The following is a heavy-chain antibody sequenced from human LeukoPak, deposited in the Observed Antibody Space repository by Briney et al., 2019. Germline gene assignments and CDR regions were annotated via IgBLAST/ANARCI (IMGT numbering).Heavy chain of an antibody. CDR3: AKDGGLWVSAHWGDS. J-gene: IGHJ4*02. CDR1: GFTFSSYA. CDR2: ISGSGDNT. D-gene: IGHD7-27*01. Sequence: PGGSLRLSCAASGFTFSSYAMSWVRQAPGKGLEWVSGISGSGDNTYYADSVKGRFTISRDNSKNTLYVQMNSLRAEDAAVYYCAKDGGLWVSAHWGDSWGRGTLVTVSS. V-gene: IGHV3-23*01.